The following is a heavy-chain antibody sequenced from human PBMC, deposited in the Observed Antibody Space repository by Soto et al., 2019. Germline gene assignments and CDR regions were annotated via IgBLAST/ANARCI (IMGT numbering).Heavy chain of an antibody. CDR1: GYTFTGYY. Sequence: RASVKVSCKASGYTFTGYYMHWVRQAPGQGLECMGWINPNSGDTSISTAYMELSRLRSDDSAVYYCARVTGDYHYYQGLDVWGQGTRVTVSS. CDR2: INPNSG. V-gene: IGHV1-2*02. D-gene: IGHD3-9*01. CDR3: ARVTGDYHYYQGLDV. J-gene: IGHJ6*02.